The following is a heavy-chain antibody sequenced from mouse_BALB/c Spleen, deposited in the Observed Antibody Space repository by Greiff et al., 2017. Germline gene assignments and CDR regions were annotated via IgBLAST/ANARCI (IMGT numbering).Heavy chain of an antibody. Sequence: QVQLKQSGAELARPGASVKLSCKASGYTFTDYHINWVKQRTGQGLEWIGEIYPGSGNTYYNEKFKGKATLTADKSSSTAYMQLSSLTSEDSAVYFCARVRGYDYAMDYWGQGTSVTVSS. CDR2: IYPGSGNT. D-gene: IGHD2-2*01. CDR3: ARVRGYDYAMDY. V-gene: IGHV1-77*01. J-gene: IGHJ4*01. CDR1: GYTFTDYH.